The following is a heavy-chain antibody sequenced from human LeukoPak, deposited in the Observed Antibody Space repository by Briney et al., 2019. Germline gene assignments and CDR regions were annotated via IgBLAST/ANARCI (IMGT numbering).Heavy chain of an antibody. Sequence: SETLSLTCTVSGGSISSYYWSWIRQPAGKGLEWIGRIYTSGSTNYNPSLKSRVTMSVDTSKNQFSLKLSSVTAADTAVYYCARERDYYDSSGYGCYFDYWGQGTLVTASS. D-gene: IGHD3-22*01. V-gene: IGHV4-4*07. J-gene: IGHJ4*02. CDR3: ARERDYYDSSGYGCYFDY. CDR1: GGSISSYY. CDR2: IYTSGST.